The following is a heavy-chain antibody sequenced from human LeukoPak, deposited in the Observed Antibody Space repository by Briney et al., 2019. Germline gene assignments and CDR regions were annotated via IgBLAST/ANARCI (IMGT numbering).Heavy chain of an antibody. D-gene: IGHD4-17*01. CDR3: ARGDTVTTRGYYFDY. Sequence: PSETLSLTCTVSGGSISSGGYYWSWIRRHPGKGLEWIGYIYYSGSTYYNPSLKSRVTISVDTSKNQFSLKLSSVTVADTAVYYCARGDTVTTRGYYFDYWGQGTLVTVSS. V-gene: IGHV4-31*03. J-gene: IGHJ4*02. CDR1: GGSISSGGYY. CDR2: IYYSGST.